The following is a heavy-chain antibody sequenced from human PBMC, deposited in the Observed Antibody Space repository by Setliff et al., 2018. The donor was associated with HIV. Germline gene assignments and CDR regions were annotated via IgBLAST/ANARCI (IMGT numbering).Heavy chain of an antibody. D-gene: IGHD6-19*01. CDR2: IRSKANSYAT. V-gene: IGHV3-73*01. CDR1: GFTFSGSA. J-gene: IGHJ6*03. CDR3: TREAVAGDYYYYMDV. Sequence: GESLKISCAGSGFTFSGSALNWVRQASGKGLEWVGRIRSKANSYATEYAASVEGRFTVSRDDSKNTAHLQMDSLKSEDTAVYYCTREAVAGDYYYYMDVWGKGTTVTVSS.